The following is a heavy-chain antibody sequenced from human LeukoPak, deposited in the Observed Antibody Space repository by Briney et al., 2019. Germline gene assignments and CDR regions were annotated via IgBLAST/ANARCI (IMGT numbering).Heavy chain of an antibody. Sequence: PGGSLRLSRAVSGFPVSGNYMNWVRQAPGKGLEWVSLIYSDGGTYYADSVKGRFTISRDNSKNALYLQMNSLRTEDTAVYYCAASIVADFWGQGTLVTVSS. J-gene: IGHJ4*02. CDR2: IYSDGGT. CDR3: AASIVADF. CDR1: GFPVSGNY. D-gene: IGHD5-12*01. V-gene: IGHV3-66*02.